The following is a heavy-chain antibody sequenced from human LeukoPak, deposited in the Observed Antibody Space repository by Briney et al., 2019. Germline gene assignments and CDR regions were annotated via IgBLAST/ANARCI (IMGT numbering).Heavy chain of an antibody. V-gene: IGHV1-69*13. D-gene: IGHD1-26*01. J-gene: IGHJ3*02. CDR2: IIPIFGTA. CDR1: GGTFSSYA. CDR3: ARARSGSYDYDAFDI. Sequence: SVKVSCKASGGTFSSYAISWVRQAPGQGLEWVGGIIPIFGTANYAQKFQGRVTITADESTSTAYMELSSLRSEDTAVYYCARARSGSYDYDAFDIWGQGTMVTVSS.